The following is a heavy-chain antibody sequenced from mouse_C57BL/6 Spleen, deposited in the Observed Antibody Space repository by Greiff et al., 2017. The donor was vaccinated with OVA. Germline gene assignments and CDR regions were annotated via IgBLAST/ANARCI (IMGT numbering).Heavy chain of an antibody. J-gene: IGHJ2*01. CDR2: INPYNGGT. Sequence: VQLQQSGPVLVKPGASVKMSGQGSGEACTHSAMNWVKQSHGKSLEWIGVINPYNGGTSYNQKFKGKATLTVDKSSSTAYMELNSLTSEDSAVYYCARPYGNYSYYFDYWGQGTTLTVSS. D-gene: IGHD2-1*01. V-gene: IGHV1-19*01. CDR1: GEACTHSA. CDR3: ARPYGNYSYYFDY.